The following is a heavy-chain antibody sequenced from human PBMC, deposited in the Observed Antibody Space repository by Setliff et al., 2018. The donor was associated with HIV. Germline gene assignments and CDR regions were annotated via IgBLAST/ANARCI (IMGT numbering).Heavy chain of an antibody. CDR3: AKGPDHEMEEHFDY. CDR2: IWNDGNNK. Sequence: GGSLRLSCSASGFTSSFYGMHWVRQAPGKGLEWVALIWNDGNNKYYADFVKGRFTISRDNSKNMLYLQMSSLKREDTAVYYCAKGPDHEMEEHFDYWGQGTLVTVSS. CDR1: GFTSSFYG. J-gene: IGHJ4*02. D-gene: IGHD1-1*01. V-gene: IGHV3-30*02.